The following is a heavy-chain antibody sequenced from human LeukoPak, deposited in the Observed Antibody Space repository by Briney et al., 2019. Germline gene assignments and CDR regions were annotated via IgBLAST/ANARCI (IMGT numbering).Heavy chain of an antibody. CDR2: INEGGNEK. CDR1: GFTFRNYW. CDR3: AKGSGSSCYSPCDY. D-gene: IGHD2-15*01. Sequence: PGGSLRLSCAASGFTFRNYWMSWVRQVPGKGLEWVVNINEGGNEKNYVDSVKGRFTASRDNAQNSLYLQMNSLRVEDTAVYYCAKGSGSSCYSPCDYWGQGILVTVSS. J-gene: IGHJ4*02. V-gene: IGHV3-7*03.